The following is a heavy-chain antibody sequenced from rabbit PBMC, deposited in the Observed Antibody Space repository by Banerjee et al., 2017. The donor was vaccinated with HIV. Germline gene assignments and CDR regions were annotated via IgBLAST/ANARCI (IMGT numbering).Heavy chain of an antibody. V-gene: IGHV1S45*01. CDR3: ARGLVAGVLDL. D-gene: IGHD3-3*01. CDR2: IYTGNSGST. J-gene: IGHJ6*01. Sequence: QEQLVESGGGLVQPGGSLTLSCKASGFDFSRYYVSWVRQAPGKGLEWIACIYTGNSGSTYYASWANGRFTISKTSSTTVTLQMTTLTAADTATYFCARGLVAGVLDLWGPGTLVTVS. CDR1: GFDFSRYYV.